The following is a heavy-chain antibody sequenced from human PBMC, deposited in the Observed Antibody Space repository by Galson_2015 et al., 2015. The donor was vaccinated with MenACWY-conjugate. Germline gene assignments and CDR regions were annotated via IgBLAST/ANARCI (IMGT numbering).Heavy chain of an antibody. D-gene: IGHD2-21*02. Sequence: PALVKTTQTLTLTCTFSGFSLSTRKLGVGWIRQPPGKALEWLALVYWDDDKRYSPSLKSRLTITKDTSKNQVVLTLTNMGPADTGTYYCAHSRCGGVCYSYNFDYSMDVWGRGTAVTVSS. CDR3: AHSRCGGVCYSYNFDYSMDV. V-gene: IGHV2-5*02. J-gene: IGHJ6*02. CDR1: GFSLSTRKLG. CDR2: VYWDDDK.